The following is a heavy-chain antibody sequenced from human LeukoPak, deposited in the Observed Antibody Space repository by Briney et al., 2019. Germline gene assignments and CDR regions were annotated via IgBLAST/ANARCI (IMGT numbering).Heavy chain of an antibody. CDR2: INHSGST. CDR3: ASTTYYYDTSGYTGNAFDI. V-gene: IGHV4-34*01. D-gene: IGHD3-22*01. CDR1: GGSFSGYY. J-gene: IGHJ3*02. Sequence: PSETLSLTCAVYGGSFSGYYWTWIRQPPGKGLEWIGEINHSGSTNCNPSLRSRVTISVDTSKNQFSLKLSSVTAADTAVYYCASTTYYYDTSGYTGNAFDIWGQGTMVTVSS.